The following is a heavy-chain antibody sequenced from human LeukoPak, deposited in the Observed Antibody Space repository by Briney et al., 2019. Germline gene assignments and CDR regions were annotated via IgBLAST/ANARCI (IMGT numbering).Heavy chain of an antibody. D-gene: IGHD6-19*01. V-gene: IGHV4-39*07. Sequence: PSETLSLTCTVSGGSISSSSYYWGWIRQPPGKGLEWIGNIYYSGSTYYNPSLKSRVTISVDTSKNQFSLKLSSVTASDPTVCYCTSTILPGIAVAGTARGDYWGQGTLVTVSS. CDR1: GGSISSSSYY. CDR2: IYYSGST. J-gene: IGHJ4*02. CDR3: TSTILPGIAVAGTARGDY.